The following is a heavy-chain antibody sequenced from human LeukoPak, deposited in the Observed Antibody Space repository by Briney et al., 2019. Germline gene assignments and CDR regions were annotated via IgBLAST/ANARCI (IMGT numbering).Heavy chain of an antibody. CDR1: GFTFSSYA. Sequence: PGGSLRLSCAASGFTFSSYAMHWVCQAPGKGLEWVAVISYDGSNKYYADSVKGRFTISRDNSKNTLYLQMNSLRAEDTAVYYCARVDPSFDIVVVPAAPPGYWGQGTLVTVSS. J-gene: IGHJ4*02. D-gene: IGHD2-2*01. CDR2: ISYDGSNK. V-gene: IGHV3-30-3*01. CDR3: ARVDPSFDIVVVPAAPPGY.